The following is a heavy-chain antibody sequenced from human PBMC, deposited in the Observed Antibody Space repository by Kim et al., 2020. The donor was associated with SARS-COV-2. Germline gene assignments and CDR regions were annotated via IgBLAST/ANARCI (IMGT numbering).Heavy chain of an antibody. V-gene: IGHV4-39*01. CDR2: IYYSGST. J-gene: IGHJ3*02. Sequence: SETLSLTCTVSGGSISSSSYYWGWIRQPPGKGLEWIGSIYYSGSTYYNPSLKSRVTISVDTSKNQFSLKLSSVTAADTAVYYCANSITMIVVVMAHNAFDIWGQGTMVTVSS. CDR3: ANSITMIVVVMAHNAFDI. CDR1: GGSISSSSYY. D-gene: IGHD3-22*01.